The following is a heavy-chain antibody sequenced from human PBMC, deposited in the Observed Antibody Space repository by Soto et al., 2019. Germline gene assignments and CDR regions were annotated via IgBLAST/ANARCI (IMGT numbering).Heavy chain of an antibody. J-gene: IGHJ4*02. Sequence: QVQLVQSGAEVKKPGSSVKVSCKASGGTFSSYAISWVRQAPGQGLEWMGGIIPIFGTANYAQQFQGRVTITADESTSTAYRALSSLRSEHTAAYYCATGRGRGTFHYWGQGPLVTVSS. D-gene: IGHD3-10*01. CDR2: IIPIFGTA. V-gene: IGHV1-69*12. CDR1: GGTFSSYA. CDR3: ATGRGRGTFHY.